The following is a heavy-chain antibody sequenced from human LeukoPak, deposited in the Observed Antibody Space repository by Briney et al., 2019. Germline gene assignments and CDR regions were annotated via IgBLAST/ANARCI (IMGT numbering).Heavy chain of an antibody. CDR1: GYTFTGYY. J-gene: IGHJ5*02. CDR3: ARAPYCTNGVCPWFDP. V-gene: IGHV1-18*04. CDR2: ISAYNGNT. D-gene: IGHD2-8*01. Sequence: ASVKVSCKASGYTFTGYYMHWVRQAPGQGLEWMGWISAYNGNTNYAQKLQGRVTMTTDTSTSTAYMELRSLRSDDTAVYYCARAPYCTNGVCPWFDPWGQGTLVTVSS.